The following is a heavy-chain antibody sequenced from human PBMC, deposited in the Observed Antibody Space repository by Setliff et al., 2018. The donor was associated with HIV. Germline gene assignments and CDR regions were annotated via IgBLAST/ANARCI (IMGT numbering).Heavy chain of an antibody. V-gene: IGHV4-34*12. Sequence: SETLSLTCAVYGGSFSGYYWSWIRQPPGKGLEWIGSGFHSGTTYYNPSLKSRVTIAIDTSKNQFSLKLTSLTAADTAVYFCARDPHYYDRSGHYSWFYFDYWGQGTLVTVSS. CDR2: GFHSGTT. CDR3: ARDPHYYDRSGHYSWFYFDY. CDR1: GGSFSGYY. D-gene: IGHD3-22*01. J-gene: IGHJ4*02.